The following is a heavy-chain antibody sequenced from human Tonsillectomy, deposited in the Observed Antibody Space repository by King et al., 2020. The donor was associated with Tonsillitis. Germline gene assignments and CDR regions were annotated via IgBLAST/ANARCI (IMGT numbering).Heavy chain of an antibody. CDR2: IYTGGST. D-gene: IGHD6-13*01. V-gene: IGHV3-66*01. Sequence: VQLVESGGGLVQPGGSLRLSCAASGFTVSFNYMSWVRQTPGKGLEWVSVIYTGGSTYYADVVKGSVSISRDNSKNTLYLQMNSLRGEDTAVYYCARDPAAAGIIDYWGQGTLVTVSS. CDR1: GFTVSFNY. CDR3: ARDPAAAGIIDY. J-gene: IGHJ4*02.